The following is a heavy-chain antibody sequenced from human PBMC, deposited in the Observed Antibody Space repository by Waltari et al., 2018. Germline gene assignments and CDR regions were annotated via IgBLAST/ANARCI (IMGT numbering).Heavy chain of an antibody. CDR3: ASHGPWTFNY. CDR1: GLTFRSYW. Sequence: EVQLVESGGGLVQPGGSLRLSCAASGLTFRSYWMSWVRQAAVKGLEVVAGIKENGSETYYVDAVKGRCTISRDNAKNSLYLHMNSLRAEDTAVYYCASHGPWTFNYWGQGTLVTVSS. V-gene: IGHV3-7*02. CDR2: IKENGSET. J-gene: IGHJ4*02. D-gene: IGHD1-1*01.